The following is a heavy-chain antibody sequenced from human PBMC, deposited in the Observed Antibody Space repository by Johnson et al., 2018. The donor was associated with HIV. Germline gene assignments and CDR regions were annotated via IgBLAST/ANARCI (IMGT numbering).Heavy chain of an antibody. V-gene: IGHV3-20*04. CDR1: GFTFDDYG. CDR3: ARGWVRVAARYAFDI. Sequence: VQLVESGGGVVRPGGSLRLSCAASGFTFDDYGLSWVRQAPGKGLAWVSGINWNGGRTGHADSVTGRFTISRDNAKNSLYLQMNSLRAEDTSLYYCARGWVRVAARYAFDIWGQGTMVTVSS. D-gene: IGHD6-6*01. CDR2: INWNGGRT. J-gene: IGHJ3*02.